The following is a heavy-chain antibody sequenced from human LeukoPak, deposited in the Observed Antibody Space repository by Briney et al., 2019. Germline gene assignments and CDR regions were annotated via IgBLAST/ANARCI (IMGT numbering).Heavy chain of an antibody. Sequence: PGRSLRLSCAASGFTFSSYAMSWVRQAPGKGLEWVSTISGSGYSTYYADSVKGRFTILSDNSKNTVFLQMNSPRAEDTAVYYCARATFSSSWNLYFDYWGQGTPVTVSS. CDR2: ISGSGYST. V-gene: IGHV3-23*01. J-gene: IGHJ4*02. CDR1: GFTFSSYA. CDR3: ARATFSSSWNLYFDY. D-gene: IGHD6-13*01.